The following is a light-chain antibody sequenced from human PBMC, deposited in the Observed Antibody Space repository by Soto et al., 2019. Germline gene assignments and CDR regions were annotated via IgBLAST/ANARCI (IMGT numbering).Light chain of an antibody. CDR3: AAWDDSLNGVV. J-gene: IGLJ2*01. CDR2: TNN. V-gene: IGLV1-44*01. Sequence: QSVLTQPPSASGTPGQRVTISCSGSSSNIGSNTVNWYQQLPGTAPKLLIYTNNQRPSGVPDRFSGSKSGTSASLAISELQSEDVADYYCAAWDDSLNGVVFGGGTKLTVL. CDR1: SSNIGSNT.